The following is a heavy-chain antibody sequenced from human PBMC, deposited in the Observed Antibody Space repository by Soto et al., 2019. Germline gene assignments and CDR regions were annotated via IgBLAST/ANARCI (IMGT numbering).Heavy chain of an antibody. CDR1: GFTFSDYY. Sequence: PGGSLRLSCAASGFTFSDYYMSWIRQAPGKGLEWVSVIYSDGSTYYADSVKGRFTISRHNSKNTLYLQMNSLRAEDTAVYYCARDPPTYYYDSYWGQGTLVTVSS. J-gene: IGHJ4*02. CDR2: IYSDGST. D-gene: IGHD3-22*01. CDR3: ARDPPTYYYDSY. V-gene: IGHV3-53*04.